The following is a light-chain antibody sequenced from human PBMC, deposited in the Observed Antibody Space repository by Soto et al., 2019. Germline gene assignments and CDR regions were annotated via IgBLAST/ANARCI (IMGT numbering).Light chain of an antibody. CDR1: QGISSA. CDR3: QQLGG. V-gene: IGKV1-13*02. CDR2: DAS. Sequence: AIQLTQSPSSLSASVGDRVTITCRASQGISSALAWYQQKPGKAPKLLIYDASSLESGVPSRFSGSGSGTDVTLTISSLQPEEFATYYCQQLGGFGGGTKVEIK. J-gene: IGKJ4*01.